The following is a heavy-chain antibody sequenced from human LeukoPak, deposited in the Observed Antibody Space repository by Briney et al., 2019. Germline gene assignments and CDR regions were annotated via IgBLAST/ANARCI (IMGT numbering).Heavy chain of an antibody. CDR3: ARAFFGSRMVRGEDDWYFDL. Sequence: GGSLRLSCAASGFTVSSNYMSWVRQAPGEGLEWVSVIYSGSSTYYADSVKGRFPISRENSKNTMYFQLNLLRAEDTAMYYCARAFFGSRMVRGEDDWYFDLWGRGTLVTVSS. D-gene: IGHD3-10*01. CDR1: GFTVSSNY. J-gene: IGHJ2*01. V-gene: IGHV3-53*01. CDR2: IYSGSST.